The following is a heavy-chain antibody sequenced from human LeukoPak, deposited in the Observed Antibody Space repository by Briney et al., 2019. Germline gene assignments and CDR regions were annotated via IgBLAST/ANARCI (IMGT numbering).Heavy chain of an antibody. CDR1: GFTFSDYY. Sequence: GGSLRLSCAASGFTFSDYYMSWIRQAPGKGLEWVSYISSSGSTIYYADSVKGRFTISRDNAKNSLYLQMNSLRAEDTAVYYCAKDDAWLQYNDWGQGTLVTVSS. D-gene: IGHD5-24*01. CDR2: ISSSGSTI. J-gene: IGHJ4*02. V-gene: IGHV3-11*04. CDR3: AKDDAWLQYND.